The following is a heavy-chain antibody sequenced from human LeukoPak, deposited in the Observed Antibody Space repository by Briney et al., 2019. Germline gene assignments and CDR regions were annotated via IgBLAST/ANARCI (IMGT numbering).Heavy chain of an antibody. CDR3: AKGRDYGDY. CDR1: GLTFSSYW. V-gene: IGHV3-7*01. Sequence: GGSLTLSCAVSGLTFSSYWMTWVRQAPGKGLQWVANVNQDGREKYYMDSMKGRLNISRDNTENSVFLQLTSLRPEDTGIYFCAKGRDYGDYWGQGTLVAVS. CDR2: VNQDGREK. J-gene: IGHJ4*02.